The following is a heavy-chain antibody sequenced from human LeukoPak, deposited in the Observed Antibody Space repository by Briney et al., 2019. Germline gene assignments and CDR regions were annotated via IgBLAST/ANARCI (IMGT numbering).Heavy chain of an antibody. D-gene: IGHD1-20*01. Sequence: PGGSLRLSCAASGFTFSNYWMSWVRQAPGKGLEWVANIKQDRSEKYYVDSVKGRFTISRDNAKNSLYLQMNSLRAEDTAVYYCARAGITGTTPDYWGQGTLVTVSS. V-gene: IGHV3-7*01. CDR3: ARAGITGTTPDY. CDR2: IKQDRSEK. CDR1: GFTFSNYW. J-gene: IGHJ4*02.